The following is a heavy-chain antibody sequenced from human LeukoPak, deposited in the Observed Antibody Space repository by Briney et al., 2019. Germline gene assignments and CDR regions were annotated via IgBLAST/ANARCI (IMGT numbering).Heavy chain of an antibody. CDR3: ARSSWYQLLIDAFDI. V-gene: IGHV4-61*02. CDR1: GGSISSGSYY. CDR2: IYTSGST. Sequence: SETLSLTCTVSGGSISSGSYYWSWIRQPAGKGLEWIGRIYTSGSTNYNPSRKSRVTISVDTSKNQFSLKLSSVTAADTAVYYCARSSWYQLLIDAFDIWGQGTMVTVSS. D-gene: IGHD2-2*01. J-gene: IGHJ3*02.